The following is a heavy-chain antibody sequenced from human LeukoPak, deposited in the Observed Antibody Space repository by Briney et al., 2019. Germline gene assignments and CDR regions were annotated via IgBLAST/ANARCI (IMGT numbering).Heavy chain of an antibody. Sequence: GGSLRLSCAASGFTVSNNYMSWVRQAPGKGLEWVSVIYSGGGSTYYADSVRGRFTISRHSSKNTLYLQMNSLRAEDTAVYYCARDIELSCWGQGTLVTVSS. D-gene: IGHD1-26*01. CDR2: IYSGGGST. CDR3: ARDIELSC. V-gene: IGHV3-53*04. CDR1: GFTVSNNY. J-gene: IGHJ4*02.